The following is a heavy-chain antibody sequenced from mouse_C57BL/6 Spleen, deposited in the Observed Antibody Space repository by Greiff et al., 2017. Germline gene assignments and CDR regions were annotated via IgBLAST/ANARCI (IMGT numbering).Heavy chain of an antibody. CDR1: GIDFSRYW. D-gene: IGHD2-3*01. Sequence: EVKLQESGGGLVQPGGSLKLSCAASGIDFSRYWMSWVRRAPGKGLEWIGEINPDSSTINYAPSLKNKFIISRDNAKNTLYLQMSKVRSEDTALYYCARPQWLLGAMDYWGQGTSVTVSS. CDR3: ARPQWLLGAMDY. J-gene: IGHJ4*01. CDR2: INPDSSTI. V-gene: IGHV4-1*01.